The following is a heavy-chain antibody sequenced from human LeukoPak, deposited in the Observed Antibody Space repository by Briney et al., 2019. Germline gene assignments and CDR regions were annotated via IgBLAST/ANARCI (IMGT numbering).Heavy chain of an antibody. V-gene: IGHV4-59*01. J-gene: IGHJ4*02. Sequence: SETLSLTCTVSGASITSSYWSWIRQPPGKSLEWIAYVHYSRSTNYNPSLKSRVATSVDTAKNQFSLNLSSVTAADTAVYYCASSKGDILTGYSPFDYWGQGTLVTVSS. CDR1: GASITSSY. D-gene: IGHD3-9*01. CDR2: VHYSRST. CDR3: ASSKGDILTGYSPFDY.